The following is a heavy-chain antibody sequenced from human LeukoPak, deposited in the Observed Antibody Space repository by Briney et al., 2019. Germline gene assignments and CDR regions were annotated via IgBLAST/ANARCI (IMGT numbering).Heavy chain of an antibody. J-gene: IGHJ4*02. D-gene: IGHD2-21*02. CDR2: INPNSGGT. V-gene: IGHV1-2*02. Sequence: ASVKVSCKASGYTFTGYYMHWVRQAPGQGLEWMGWINPNSGGTNYAQKFQGRVTMTRDTSISTAYMELSRLRSDDTAVYYCARGQHIVVVTAITVSVDLFDYWGQGTLVTVSS. CDR1: GYTFTGYY. CDR3: ARGQHIVVVTAITVSVDLFDY.